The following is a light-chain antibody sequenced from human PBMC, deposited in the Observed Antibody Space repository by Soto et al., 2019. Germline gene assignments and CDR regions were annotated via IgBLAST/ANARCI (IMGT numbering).Light chain of an antibody. V-gene: IGKV1-39*01. J-gene: IGKJ1*01. Sequence: DIQMTQSPSSLSASVGDRVTITCRASQSISSYLNWYQQKPGKAPKFLIYAASSLKSGVPSRFSGSGSGTDFTLTISSLQPEDFATYYCQQSYSTLWTFGHGTKVEIK. CDR1: QSISSY. CDR2: AAS. CDR3: QQSYSTLWT.